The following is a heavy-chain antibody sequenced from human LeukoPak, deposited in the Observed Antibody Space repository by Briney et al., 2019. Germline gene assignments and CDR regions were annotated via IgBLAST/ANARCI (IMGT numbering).Heavy chain of an antibody. V-gene: IGHV4-59*01. J-gene: IGHJ4*02. CDR3: ARSIGGINYYFDY. Sequence: PSETLSLTCTVSGGSISRDYWSWIRQPPGKGLEWIGYIYYSGSTNYNTSLKSRVTISVDTSKNQFSLKLSSVTAADTAVYYCARSIGGINYYFDYWGQGTLVTVSS. D-gene: IGHD1-14*01. CDR2: IYYSGST. CDR1: GGSISRDY.